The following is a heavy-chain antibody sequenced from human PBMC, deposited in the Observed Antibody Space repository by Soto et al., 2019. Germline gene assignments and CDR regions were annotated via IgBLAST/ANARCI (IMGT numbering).Heavy chain of an antibody. CDR3: ARPYSSGWYGDFDY. V-gene: IGHV3-30-3*01. CDR1: GFTFSSYA. D-gene: IGHD6-19*01. J-gene: IGHJ4*02. CDR2: ISYDGTNK. Sequence: GGSLRRSWAASGFTFSSYAMHWVRQAPGKGLEWVAVISYDGTNKYYADSVKGRFTISRDNSKNTLYLQMNSRRAEDTALYYCARPYSSGWYGDFDYWGQGTLVTVSS.